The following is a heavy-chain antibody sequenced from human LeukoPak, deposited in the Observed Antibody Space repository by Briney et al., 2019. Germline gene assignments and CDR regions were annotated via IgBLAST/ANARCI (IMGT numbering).Heavy chain of an antibody. CDR2: ISSIGRYI. Sequence: GGSLRLSCAASGFTFGSYSMNRVRQTLGEGLGWVSSISSIGRYIYFPDAMNGRFPISRDNAGNSVNLQRNSLRVDDTAVYLWARDVSRDVSCYTDWGQGTLVTVSS. D-gene: IGHD2-2*02. J-gene: IGHJ4*02. CDR1: GFTFGSYS. V-gene: IGHV3-21*01. CDR3: ARDVSRDVSCYTD.